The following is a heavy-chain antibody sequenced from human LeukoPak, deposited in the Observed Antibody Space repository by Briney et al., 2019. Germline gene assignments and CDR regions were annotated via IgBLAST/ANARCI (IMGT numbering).Heavy chain of an antibody. CDR3: ARRKGCSSTSCPPDY. D-gene: IGHD2-2*01. CDR1: GYSFPTYW. Sequence: GESLKISCKGSGYSFPTYWIGWVRQMPGKGLEWMGIIYPGDSDTRYSPSFQGQVTISADKSISTAYLQWSSLKASDTAMYYCARRKGCSSTSCPPDYWGQGTMVTVSS. CDR2: IYPGDSDT. V-gene: IGHV5-51*01. J-gene: IGHJ4*02.